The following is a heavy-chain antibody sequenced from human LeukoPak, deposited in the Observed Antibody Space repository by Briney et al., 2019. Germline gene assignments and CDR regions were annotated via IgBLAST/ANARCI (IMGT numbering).Heavy chain of an antibody. CDR2: ISGSGGST. V-gene: IGHV3-23*01. Sequence: PGGSLRLSCAASGFTFSSYAMSWVRPAPGKGLEWVSAISGSGGSTYYADSMKGRFTISRDNSKNTLYLQMNSLRAEDTAVYYCAKGRDGYNADFDYWGQGTLVTVSS. J-gene: IGHJ4*02. D-gene: IGHD5-12*01. CDR1: GFTFSSYA. CDR3: AKGRDGYNADFDY.